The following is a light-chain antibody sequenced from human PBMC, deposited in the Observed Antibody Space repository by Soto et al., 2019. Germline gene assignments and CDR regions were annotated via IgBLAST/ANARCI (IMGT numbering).Light chain of an antibody. CDR1: QGISSY. Sequence: AIRMTQSPSSLSASTGDRVTITCRASQGISSYLAWYQQKPGKAPKLLIYAASTLQSGVPSRFSGSGSGTDFTLTISCLQSEDFATYYWQQYYSYPHITFGPGTKVDIK. CDR3: QQYYSYPHIT. V-gene: IGKV1-8*01. CDR2: AAS. J-gene: IGKJ3*01.